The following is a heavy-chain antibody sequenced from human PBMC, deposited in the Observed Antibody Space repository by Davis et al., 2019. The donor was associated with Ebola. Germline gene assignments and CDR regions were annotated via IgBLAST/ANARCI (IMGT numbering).Heavy chain of an antibody. Sequence: AASVKVSCKASGYTFTSYAMYWVRQAPGQRLEWMGWINAGNGNTKYSQKFQGRVTITRDTSASTAYMELSSLRSEDTAVYYCARDVKQWLVPGHYWGQGTLVTVSS. J-gene: IGHJ4*02. CDR3: ARDVKQWLVPGHY. D-gene: IGHD6-19*01. CDR2: INAGNGNT. V-gene: IGHV1-3*01. CDR1: GYTFTSYA.